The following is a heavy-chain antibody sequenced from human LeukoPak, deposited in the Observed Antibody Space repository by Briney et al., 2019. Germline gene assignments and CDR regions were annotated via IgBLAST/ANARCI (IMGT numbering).Heavy chain of an antibody. D-gene: IGHD3-9*01. CDR3: ARDRELLRYFGMVDY. CDR2: ISYDGSNK. V-gene: IGHV3-30-3*01. Sequence: GRSLRLSCAASGFTFSSYAMHWVRQAPGKGLEWVAVISYDGSNKYYADSVKGRFTISRDTSKNTLYLHMTSLRAEDTSVYYCARDRELLRYFGMVDYWGQGTLVTVSS. CDR1: GFTFSSYA. J-gene: IGHJ4*02.